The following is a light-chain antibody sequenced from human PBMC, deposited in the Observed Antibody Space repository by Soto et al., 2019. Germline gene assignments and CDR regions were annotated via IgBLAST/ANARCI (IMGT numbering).Light chain of an antibody. V-gene: IGLV2-14*01. Sequence: QSALTQPASVSGSPGQSIAISCTGTNSDVGGYNYVSWYQHHPGKAPKLMIYEVSNRPSGVSNRFSGSKSGNTASLTISGLQAEDEADYYCSSYTTSTTGVFGGGTKVTAL. CDR3: SSYTTSTTGV. CDR2: EVS. CDR1: NSDVGGYNY. J-gene: IGLJ3*02.